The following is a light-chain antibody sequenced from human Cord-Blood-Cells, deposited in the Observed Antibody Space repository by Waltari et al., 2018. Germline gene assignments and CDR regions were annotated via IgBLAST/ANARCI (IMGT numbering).Light chain of an antibody. Sequence: QSALPQPASVSGSPGQSFTISCTGTSSDVGGYNYVSWYQQPPGKAPKLMIYDVSIRSSGVSNRFSGSKTGNTASLTISGLQAEDEADYYCSSYTSSSTVVFGGGTKLTVL. CDR1: SSDVGGYNY. CDR3: SSYTSSSTVV. J-gene: IGLJ2*01. CDR2: DVS. V-gene: IGLV2-14*01.